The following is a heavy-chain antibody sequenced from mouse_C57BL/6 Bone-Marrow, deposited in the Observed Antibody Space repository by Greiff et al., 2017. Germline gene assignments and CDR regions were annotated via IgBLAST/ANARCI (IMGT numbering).Heavy chain of an antibody. CDR2: IDPSDSYT. CDR3: ARRYGNYPFAY. J-gene: IGHJ3*01. D-gene: IGHD2-10*02. Sequence: QVQLQQPGAELVKPGASVKLSCKSSGYTFTSYWMQWVKQRPGQGLEWIGEIDPSDSYTNYNQKFKGKATLTVDTSSSTAYMQLSSLTSEDSAVYYCARRYGNYPFAYWGQGTLVTVSA. CDR1: GYTFTSYW. V-gene: IGHV1-50*01.